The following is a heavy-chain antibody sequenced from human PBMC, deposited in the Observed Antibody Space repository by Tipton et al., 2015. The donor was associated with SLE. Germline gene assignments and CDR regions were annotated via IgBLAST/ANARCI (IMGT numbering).Heavy chain of an antibody. Sequence: TLSLTCTVSGFSISSYYWGWIRQPPGKGLEWLGTIYHSGTTYYNPSLKSRLTLSIDASKNQFSLKLSSVTAADTAVYYCARVGYCGGDCPWGQGTLVTVS. V-gene: IGHV4-38-2*02. D-gene: IGHD2-21*01. J-gene: IGHJ5*02. CDR1: GFSISSYY. CDR3: ARVGYCGGDCP. CDR2: IYHSGTT.